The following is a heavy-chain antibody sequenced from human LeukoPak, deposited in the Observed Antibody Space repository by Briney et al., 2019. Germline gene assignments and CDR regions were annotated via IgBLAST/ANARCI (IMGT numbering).Heavy chain of an antibody. CDR3: ARGYDSSGYSFDY. V-gene: IGHV3-53*01. Sequence: GGSLRLSCVASGFTVSSNYMSWVRQAPGKGLEWVSVIYSGGSTYYADSVKGRFTISRDNSKNTLYLQMNSLRAEDTAVYYCARGYDSSGYSFDYWGQGTLVTVSS. CDR2: IYSGGST. CDR1: GFTVSSNY. J-gene: IGHJ4*02. D-gene: IGHD3-22*01.